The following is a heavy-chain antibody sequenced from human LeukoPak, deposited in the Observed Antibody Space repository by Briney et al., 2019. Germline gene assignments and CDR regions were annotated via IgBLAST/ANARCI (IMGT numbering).Heavy chain of an antibody. CDR2: INRNGGST. J-gene: IGHJ1*01. CDR3: ARDRGGSYLYLQH. V-gene: IGHV3-20*04. CDR1: GFTFDDYG. D-gene: IGHD1-26*01. Sequence: GGSLRLSCAASGFTFDDYGMRWVRHSAGKGLEWVSGINRNGGSTVYADSVKGRFTISRDDAKNSLYLQMNSLRTDDTALYYCARDRGGSYLYLQHWGQGTLVTVSS.